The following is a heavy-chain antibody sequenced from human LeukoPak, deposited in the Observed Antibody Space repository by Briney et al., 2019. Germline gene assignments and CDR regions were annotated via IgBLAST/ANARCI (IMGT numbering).Heavy chain of an antibody. CDR3: ARFIAVAGYFDY. D-gene: IGHD6-19*01. J-gene: IGHJ4*02. V-gene: IGHV1-18*01. Sequence: ASVKVSCKASGYTFTSFGISWVRKAPGQGLEWMGWISAYNGNTNYAQKLQGRVTMTTDTSTSTAYMELRSLRSDDTAVYYCARFIAVAGYFDYWGQGTLVTVSS. CDR1: GYTFTSFG. CDR2: ISAYNGNT.